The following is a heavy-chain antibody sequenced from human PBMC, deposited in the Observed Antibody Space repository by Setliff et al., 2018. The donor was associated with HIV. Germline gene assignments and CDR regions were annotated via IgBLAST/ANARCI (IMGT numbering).Heavy chain of an antibody. CDR1: GASISSYY. V-gene: IGHV4-59*01. CDR3: ARETQQSYNIVTGYNYYYGIDV. J-gene: IGHJ6*02. CDR2: ITDSGNA. D-gene: IGHD3-9*01. Sequence: SETLSLTCNVSGASISSYYWTWIRQSPGNRLEWLGYITDSGNANYNPSLRRRVTISADTSKNQVSLRLRSVTAADTAVYYCARETQQSYNIVTGYNYYYGIDVWGQGTTVTVSS.